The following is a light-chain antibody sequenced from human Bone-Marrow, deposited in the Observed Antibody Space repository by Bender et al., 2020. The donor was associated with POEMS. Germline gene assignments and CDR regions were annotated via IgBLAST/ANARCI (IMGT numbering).Light chain of an antibody. CDR2: EVN. CDR3: AAWEDSLNGWV. V-gene: IGLV2-8*01. CDR1: SSDVGEYNY. J-gene: IGLJ3*02. Sequence: QSALTQPPYASGSPGQSVTISCTGTSSDVGEYNYVSWYQQHPGKAPKLMIFEVNERPSGVPDRFSGSKSGNTASLTVSGLQAEDEADYYCAAWEDSLNGWVFGGGTKLTVL.